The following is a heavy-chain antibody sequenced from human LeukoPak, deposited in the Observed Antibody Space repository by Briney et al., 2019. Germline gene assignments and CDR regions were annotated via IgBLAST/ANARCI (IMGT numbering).Heavy chain of an antibody. CDR2: IGYSAGT. J-gene: IGHJ5*02. CDR3: ATLGYSGYDRPS. CDR1: GFTFSDYP. D-gene: IGHD5-12*01. V-gene: IGHV3-23*01. Sequence: GGSLRLSCAPPGFTFSDYPMNWVRQAPGKGLEWVSVIGYSAGTNYADSVKGRFTISRDNSKNTLYLQMNSLRAEDTAVYYCATLGYSGYDRPSWGQGTLVTV.